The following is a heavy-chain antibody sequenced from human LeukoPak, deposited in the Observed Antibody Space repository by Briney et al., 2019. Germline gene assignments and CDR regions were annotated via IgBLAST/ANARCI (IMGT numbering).Heavy chain of an antibody. Sequence: GGSLRLSCAASGFTFSSYAMSWVRQAPGKGLEWVSAISGSGGSTYYADSVKGRFTISRDNSKNTLYLQMNSLRAEDTAVYYCAKPRRCSSTSCRNWFDPWGQGTLVTVSS. D-gene: IGHD2-2*01. CDR1: GFTFSSYA. J-gene: IGHJ5*02. V-gene: IGHV3-23*01. CDR2: ISGSGGST. CDR3: AKPRRCSSTSCRNWFDP.